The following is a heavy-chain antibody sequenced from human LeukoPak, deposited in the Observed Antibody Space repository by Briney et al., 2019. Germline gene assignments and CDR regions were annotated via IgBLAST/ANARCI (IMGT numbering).Heavy chain of an antibody. J-gene: IGHJ5*02. Sequence: ASVKVSCKASAFTFTNYYVHWVRQAPGQGLEWMGIINPSDDSTTYAQKFQGRVTMTRDTSTDIVYMQLSSLRSEDTAVYYCARGTNSISFGFDPWGQGTLVTVSS. CDR1: AFTFTNYY. D-gene: IGHD6-6*01. CDR2: INPSDDST. V-gene: IGHV1-46*01. CDR3: ARGTNSISFGFDP.